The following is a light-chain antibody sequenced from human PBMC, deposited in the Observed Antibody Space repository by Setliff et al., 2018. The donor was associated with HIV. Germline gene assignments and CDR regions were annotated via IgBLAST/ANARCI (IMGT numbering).Light chain of an antibody. CDR3: SSYTSSSTLLYV. J-gene: IGLJ1*01. CDR2: EVS. Sequence: QSVLAQPASVSRSPGQSITISCTGASSDVGGYNYVSWYQQHPGKAPKLMIYEVSTRPSGVSNGFSGSKSGNTASLTISGLQAEDEADYYCSSYTSSSTLLYVFGTGTKVTVL. CDR1: SSDVGGYNY. V-gene: IGLV2-14*01.